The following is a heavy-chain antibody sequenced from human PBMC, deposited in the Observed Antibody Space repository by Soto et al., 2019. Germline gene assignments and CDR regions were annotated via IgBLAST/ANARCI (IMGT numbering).Heavy chain of an antibody. CDR2: TYYRYKWNY. V-gene: IGHV6-1*02. Sequence: QVQLQQSGPGVVKPSQTLSLTCVISGDSVSGTSVAWNWIRQSPSRGLEWLGRTYYRYKWNYEYAVSVKSRIVVNPDTSKNQFSLQLNSVTPEDAAVYYCARASNPSGMDVWDQGTTVTVSS. CDR1: GDSVSGTSVA. J-gene: IGHJ6*02. CDR3: ARASNPSGMDV.